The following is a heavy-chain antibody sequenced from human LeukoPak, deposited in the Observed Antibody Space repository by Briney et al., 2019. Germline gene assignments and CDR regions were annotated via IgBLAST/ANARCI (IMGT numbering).Heavy chain of an antibody. D-gene: IGHD2-21*02. V-gene: IGHV3-23*01. J-gene: IGHJ6*02. CDR1: GFTFSSYA. CDR3: AKGLVNWGGDCYSGGMDV. CDR2: ISGSGGST. Sequence: PGGSLRLSCAASGFTFSSYAMSWVRQAPGQGLEWVSAISGSGGSTYYADSVKGRFTISRDNSKNTLYLQMNSLRAEDTAVYYCAKGLVNWGGDCYSGGMDVWGQGTTVTVSS.